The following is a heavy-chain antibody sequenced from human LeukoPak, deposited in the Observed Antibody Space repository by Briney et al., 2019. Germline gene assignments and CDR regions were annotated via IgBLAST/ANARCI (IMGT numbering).Heavy chain of an antibody. Sequence: GGSLRLSCAASGFTFSSYAMSWVRQAPGKGLEWVSIIYSGGNTYSADSVKGRFTISRDNSKNTLYLQMNNLRAEDTAVYYCARDRLYSGYYYDYWGQGTLVAVSS. D-gene: IGHD5-12*01. V-gene: IGHV3-53*01. CDR1: GFTFSSYA. J-gene: IGHJ4*02. CDR2: IYSGGNT. CDR3: ARDRLYSGYYYDY.